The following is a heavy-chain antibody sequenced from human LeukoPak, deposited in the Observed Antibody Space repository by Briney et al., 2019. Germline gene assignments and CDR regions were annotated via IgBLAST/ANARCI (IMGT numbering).Heavy chain of an antibody. D-gene: IGHD2-8*01. CDR2: INPSGGT. V-gene: IGHV1-46*01. Sequence: ASVKVSCKASGYTFSIYNMHWVRQAPGQGLEWMGIINPSGGTSYAQKLQGRITLTRDTSTLYMELSSLRSEDTAVYYCARVRCTNGVCYTFDYWGQGTLVTVSS. CDR1: GYTFSIYN. CDR3: ARVRCTNGVCYTFDY. J-gene: IGHJ4*02.